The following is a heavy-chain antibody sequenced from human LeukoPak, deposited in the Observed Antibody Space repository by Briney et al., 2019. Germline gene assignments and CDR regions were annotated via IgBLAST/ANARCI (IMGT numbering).Heavy chain of an antibody. CDR2: ISGSGHST. J-gene: IGHJ4*02. CDR1: GFTFSSYA. V-gene: IGHV3-23*01. Sequence: PGGSLRLSCAASGFTFSSYAMSWFRQAPGKGLEWVSSISGSGHSTYYADSVKGRLTISRDNSKNTLYLQMNSLRAEDTAVFYCAIHYYDSSGHLDSWGQGTLVTVSS. CDR3: AIHYYDSSGHLDS. D-gene: IGHD3-22*01.